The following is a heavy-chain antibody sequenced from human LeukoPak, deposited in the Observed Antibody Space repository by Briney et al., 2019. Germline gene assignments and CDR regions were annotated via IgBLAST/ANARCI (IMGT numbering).Heavy chain of an antibody. CDR1: GFTFSTYV. CDR3: VRGTGY. Sequence: GGSLRLSCSVSGFTFSTYVMHWVRQAAGKGLEYVSAISSNGDNTYYADSVKGRFTISRDNSKNTLYLQMSSLRADDTAVYYCVRGTGYWGQGTLVTVS. CDR2: ISSNGDNT. V-gene: IGHV3-64D*06. J-gene: IGHJ4*02.